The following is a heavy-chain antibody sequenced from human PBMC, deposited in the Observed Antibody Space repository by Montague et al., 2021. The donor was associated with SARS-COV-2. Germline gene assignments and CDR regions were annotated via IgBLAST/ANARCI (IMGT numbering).Heavy chain of an antibody. CDR2: IYTSGST. J-gene: IGHJ5*02. CDR3: ARGTTVTSSGYYTGWFDP. CDR1: GGSIRSGIYY. Sequence: TLSLTCTVSGGSIRSGIYYWSWIRQPAGKGLEWIGRIYTSGSTNYNPSLNSRVTTSVDTSKNQFSLKLSSVTAADTAVYYCARGTTVTSSGYYTGWFDPWGQGTLVTVSS. V-gene: IGHV4-61*02. D-gene: IGHD3-3*01.